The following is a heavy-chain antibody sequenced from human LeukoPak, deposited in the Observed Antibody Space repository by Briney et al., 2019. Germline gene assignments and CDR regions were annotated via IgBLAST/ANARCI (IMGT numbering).Heavy chain of an antibody. V-gene: IGHV3-33*08. Sequence: PGGSLRLSCTASGFTFSTFPMHWVRQAPGKGLEWVAVIWYDGSNKYYADSVKGRFTISRDNSKNTLYLQMNSLRAEDTAVYYCARSGELWAFDIWGQGTMVTVSS. D-gene: IGHD3-16*01. CDR2: IWYDGSNK. J-gene: IGHJ3*02. CDR3: ARSGELWAFDI. CDR1: GFTFSTFP.